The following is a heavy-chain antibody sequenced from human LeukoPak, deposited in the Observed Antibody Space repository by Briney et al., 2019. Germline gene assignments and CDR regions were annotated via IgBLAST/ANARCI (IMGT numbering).Heavy chain of an antibody. V-gene: IGHV1-69*01. CDR3: ARVNSSSWFDY. CDR1: GGTFTSYA. J-gene: IGHJ4*02. D-gene: IGHD6-13*01. Sequence: GASLKVSCKVSGGTFTSYAISWGRQAPDKGFGWLGGIIPIFGTANYAQKFQGRVTITADESTSTAYMELSSLRSEDTAVYYCARVNSSSWFDYWGQGTLVTVSS. CDR2: IIPIFGTA.